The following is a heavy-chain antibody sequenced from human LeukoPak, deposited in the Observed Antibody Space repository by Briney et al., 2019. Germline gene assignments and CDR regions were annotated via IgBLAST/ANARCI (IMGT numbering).Heavy chain of an antibody. CDR3: AELGITMIGGV. CDR2: IRYDGSKK. Sequence: GGSLRFSCAASGFTFSSYGMHWVRQAPGKGLEWVAFIRYDGSKKYYVDSVKGRFTISRDNAKNSLYLQMNSLRAEDTAVYYCAELGITMIGGVWGKGTTVTISS. V-gene: IGHV3-30*02. CDR1: GFTFSSYG. J-gene: IGHJ6*04. D-gene: IGHD3-10*02.